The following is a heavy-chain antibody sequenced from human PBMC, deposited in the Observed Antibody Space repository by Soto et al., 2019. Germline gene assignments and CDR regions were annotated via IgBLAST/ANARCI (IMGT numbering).Heavy chain of an antibody. CDR2: ISFDGSKK. CDR3: AKDSMGDYYGMDV. Sequence: GGSLRLSCAASGFTFSSFGMHWVRQAPGKGLEWVAVISFDGSKKYYADSVKGRFTISRDNSKNTLFLQMNSLRAEDTAVYYCAKDSMGDYYGMDVWGQGTTVTVSS. CDR1: GFTFSSFG. D-gene: IGHD1-26*01. V-gene: IGHV3-30*18. J-gene: IGHJ6*02.